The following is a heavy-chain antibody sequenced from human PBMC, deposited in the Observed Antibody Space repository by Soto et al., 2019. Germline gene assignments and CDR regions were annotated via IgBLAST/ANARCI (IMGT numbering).Heavy chain of an antibody. J-gene: IGHJ6*02. CDR1: GFTFSFYW. D-gene: IGHD1-26*01. CDR3: ARVRRRDWEMLQTVTYFYYGMDV. CDR2: INQDGSDK. Sequence: EVQLVESGGGWVQPRGSQRLSCAVSGFTFSFYWMAWVRQAPGKGLEWVANINQDGSDKSYVDSVRGRFTISRDDDKNSLYLQMNSLGAEDTAVYYCARVRRRDWEMLQTVTYFYYGMDVWGQGTTVTVSS. V-gene: IGHV3-7*01.